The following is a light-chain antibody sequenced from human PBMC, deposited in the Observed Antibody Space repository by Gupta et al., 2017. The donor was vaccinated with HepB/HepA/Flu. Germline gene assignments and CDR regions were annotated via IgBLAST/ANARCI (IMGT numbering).Light chain of an antibody. CDR2: LGS. CDR3: MENLQAPFT. V-gene: IGKV2-28*01. J-gene: IGKJ3*01. Sequence: DIVMTQSPLSLPVPPGESASISCRSSQSLLHSNGNSYLDWFVQKPGQSPQLLIYLGSNRASGVPDRFSGSGSGTDFTLKINRVEAEDVGVYYCMENLQAPFTFGPGTKVDVK. CDR1: QSLLHSNGNSY.